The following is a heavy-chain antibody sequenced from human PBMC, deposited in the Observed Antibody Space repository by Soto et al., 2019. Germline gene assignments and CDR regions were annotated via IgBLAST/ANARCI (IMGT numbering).Heavy chain of an antibody. J-gene: IGHJ3*02. CDR3: ASYGSGSHYSAFDI. D-gene: IGHD3-10*01. CDR2: MNPNSGNT. V-gene: IGHV1-8*01. CDR1: GYTFTSYD. Sequence: GASVKVSCKASGYTFTSYDINWVRQATGQGLEWMGWMNPNSGNTGYAQKFQGRVTMTRNTSISTAYMELSSLRSEDTAVYYCASYGSGSHYSAFDIWGQGTMVTVSS.